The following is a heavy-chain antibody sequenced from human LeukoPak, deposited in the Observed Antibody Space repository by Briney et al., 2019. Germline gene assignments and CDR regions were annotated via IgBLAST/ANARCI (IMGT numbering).Heavy chain of an antibody. D-gene: IGHD3-22*01. Sequence: GGSLRLSCAASGFTFDDYTMSWVRQAPGKGLEWVSGINWNGGSTGYADSVKGRFTISRDNAKNSLYLQMNSLRAEDTALYYCAKDQSDYDSRGAFDIWGQGTMVTVSS. CDR3: AKDQSDYDSRGAFDI. CDR1: GFTFDDYT. CDR2: INWNGGST. V-gene: IGHV3-20*04. J-gene: IGHJ3*02.